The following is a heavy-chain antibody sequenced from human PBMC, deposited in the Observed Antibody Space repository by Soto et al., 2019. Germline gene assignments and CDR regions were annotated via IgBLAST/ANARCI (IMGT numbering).Heavy chain of an antibody. CDR3: ARAGLWYYYGSGEMNWFDP. J-gene: IGHJ5*02. CDR1: GGSFSGYY. D-gene: IGHD3-10*01. Sequence: QVQLQQWGAGLLKPSETLSLTCAVYGGSFSGYYWSWIRQPPGKGLEWIGEINHSGSTTYNPSLKSRVTISVDTSKNQFSLKLSSVTAADTAVYYCARAGLWYYYGSGEMNWFDPWGQGTLVTVSS. CDR2: INHSGST. V-gene: IGHV4-34*01.